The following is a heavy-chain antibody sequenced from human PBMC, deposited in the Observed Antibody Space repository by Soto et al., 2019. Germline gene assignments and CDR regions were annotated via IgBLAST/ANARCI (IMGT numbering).Heavy chain of an antibody. CDR2: IIPFFGTT. J-gene: IGHJ4*02. D-gene: IGHD2-15*01. Sequence: QVQLVQSGAEVKKPGSSVKVSCKASGATFTNYIFSWVRQAPGQGLDWMGNIIPFFGTTNYAQEFQGRVTITADEATTTVHMELGVLSSDDTALYYFARVSPNERGKDSDLGYCDFWGQRTLVTVSS. V-gene: IGHV1-69*18. CDR3: ARVSPNERGKDSDLGYCDF. CDR1: GATFTNYI.